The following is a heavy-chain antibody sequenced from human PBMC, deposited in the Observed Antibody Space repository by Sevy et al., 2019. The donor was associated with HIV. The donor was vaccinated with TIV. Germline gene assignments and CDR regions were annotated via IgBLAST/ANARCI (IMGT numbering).Heavy chain of an antibody. CDR2: ISYDGSNK. CDR1: GFTFSSYA. CDR3: AREGINRDAFDI. J-gene: IGHJ3*02. Sequence: GGSLRLSCAASGFTFSSYAMHWVRQAPGKGLEWVAVISYDGSNKYYADSVKGRFTISRDNSKNTLYLQMNSLRAEDTAVYYCAREGINRDAFDIWGQGTMLTVSS. V-gene: IGHV3-30-3*01. D-gene: IGHD6-13*01.